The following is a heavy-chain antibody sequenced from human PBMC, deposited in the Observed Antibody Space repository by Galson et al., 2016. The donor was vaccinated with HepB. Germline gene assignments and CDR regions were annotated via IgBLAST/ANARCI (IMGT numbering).Heavy chain of an antibody. V-gene: IGHV1-69*13. CDR2: IIPVFGTT. CDR1: GSVFSTYA. Sequence: SVKVSCKASGSVFSTYAISWVRQAPGHGLESLGQIIPVFGTTNYAHHSEGRLTITADDSPTTAYLEVRGLTSEDTGVYYCASGRDPLHFRGQGQLDPWGQGTLVIVSS. CDR3: ASGRDPLHFRGQGQLDP. D-gene: IGHD3-10*01. J-gene: IGHJ5*02.